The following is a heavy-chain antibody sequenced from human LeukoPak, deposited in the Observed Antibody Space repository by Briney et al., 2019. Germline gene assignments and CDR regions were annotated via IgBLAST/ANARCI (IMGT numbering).Heavy chain of an antibody. CDR2: IWYDGSNK. V-gene: IGHV3-33*01. CDR1: GFTFSSYG. Sequence: PGGSLRLSCAASGFTFSSYGMHWVRQAPGKGLEWVAVIWYDGSNKYYADSVKGRFTISRDNSKNTLYLQMNSLRAEDTAVYYCAMDLGVRGILFIKTWSAPWGRETLSPSPQ. CDR3: AMDLGVRGILFIKTWSAP. D-gene: IGHD3-10*01. J-gene: IGHJ5*02.